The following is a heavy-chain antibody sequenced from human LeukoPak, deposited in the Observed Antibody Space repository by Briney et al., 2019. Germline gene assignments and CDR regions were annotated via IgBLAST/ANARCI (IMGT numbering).Heavy chain of an antibody. V-gene: IGHV1-8*01. CDR3: ANIPGTVAGRGT. D-gene: IGHD6-19*01. CDR2: MDPNSGAS. J-gene: IGHJ5*02. CDR1: GYTFTSYD. Sequence: ASVKVSCKASGYTFTSYDINWVRQATGQGLEWMGWMDPNSGASGCAQKFQGRVTLTRDTSMSTAYMEVSSLRFEDTAVYYCANIPGTVAGRGTWGQGTRVNVSS.